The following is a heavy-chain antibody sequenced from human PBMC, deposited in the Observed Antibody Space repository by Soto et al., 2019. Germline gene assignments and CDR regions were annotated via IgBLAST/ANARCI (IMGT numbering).Heavy chain of an antibody. Sequence: PSETLSLTCTVSGGSISSYYWSWIRQPPGKGLEWIGYIYYSGSTNYNPSLKSRVTISVDTSKNQFSLKLSSVTAADTAVYYCARAPYYYDSGRSYYYGMDVWGQVTTVTVS. J-gene: IGHJ6*02. V-gene: IGHV4-59*01. D-gene: IGHD3-22*01. CDR3: ARAPYYYDSGRSYYYGMDV. CDR2: IYYSGST. CDR1: GGSISSYY.